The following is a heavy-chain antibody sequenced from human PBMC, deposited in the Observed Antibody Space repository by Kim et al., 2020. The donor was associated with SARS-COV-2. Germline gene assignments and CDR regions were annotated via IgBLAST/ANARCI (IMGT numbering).Heavy chain of an antibody. CDR1: GFTFRNFY. J-gene: IGHJ5*02. CDR3: ARGPPYDP. Sequence: GGSLRLSCAASGFTFRNFYMGWIRQAPGKGLEWVSYISNSGDTIYNADSVKGRFTVSRDNAKNSLFLQMNSLRAEDTAVYYCARGPPYDPWGQGTLVIVSS. V-gene: IGHV3-11*01. CDR2: ISNSGDTI.